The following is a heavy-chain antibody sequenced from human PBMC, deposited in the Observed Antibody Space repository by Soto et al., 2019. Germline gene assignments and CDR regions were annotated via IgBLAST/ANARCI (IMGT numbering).Heavy chain of an antibody. CDR2: ISYDGINE. CDR1: GFTFTSYA. J-gene: IGHJ4*02. Sequence: QVQLVESGGSVVQPGRSLRLSCEASGFTFTSYAMHWVRQAPGKGLEWVAVISYDGINEYYADSVKGRFTISRDNSKNPLFLQMSSLRVEERVVFYCVRDHLLWGELWLIGNFDSWGQETLFPLSS. V-gene: IGHV3-30*15. D-gene: IGHD3-16*01. CDR3: VRDHLLWGELWLIGNFDS.